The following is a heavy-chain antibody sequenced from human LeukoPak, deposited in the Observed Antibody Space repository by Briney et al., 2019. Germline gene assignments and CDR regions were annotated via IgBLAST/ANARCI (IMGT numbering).Heavy chain of an antibody. CDR3: ARGPGDTAMAQGYYFDY. D-gene: IGHD5-18*01. CDR1: GGSISSSSYY. CDR2: IYYSGST. J-gene: IGHJ4*02. Sequence: PSETLSLTCTVSGGSISSSSYYWGWIRQPPGKGLEWIGSIYYSGSTYYNPSLKSRVTISVDTSKNQFSLKLSSVTAADTAVYYCARGPGDTAMAQGYYFDYWGQGTLVTVSS. V-gene: IGHV4-39*01.